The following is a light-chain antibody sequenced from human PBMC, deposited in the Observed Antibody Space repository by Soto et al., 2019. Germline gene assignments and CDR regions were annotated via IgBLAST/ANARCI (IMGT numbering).Light chain of an antibody. Sequence: IQVTQSPSSLSASVGDTVTITCRASQGISSAFAWYQQKPGKVPRLLIYDVFNLQSGVPSRFSGSGSGTDFTLTISRLQPEDFATYYCQQLETYPLTFGQGTRLEVK. CDR2: DVF. J-gene: IGKJ5*01. CDR1: QGISSA. V-gene: IGKV1-13*02. CDR3: QQLETYPLT.